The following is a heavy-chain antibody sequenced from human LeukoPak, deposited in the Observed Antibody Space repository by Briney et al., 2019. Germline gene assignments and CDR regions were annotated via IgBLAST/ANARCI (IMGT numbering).Heavy chain of an antibody. D-gene: IGHD3-22*01. J-gene: IGHJ4*02. CDR2: INHSGST. V-gene: IGHV4-34*01. Sequence: SETLSLTCAVYGGSFSGYYWSWIRRPPGKGLEWIGEINHSGSTNYNPSLKSRVTISVDTSKNQFSLKLSSVTAADTAVYYCARGYEDYYDSSGYSHFDYWGQGTLVTVSS. CDR1: GGSFSGYY. CDR3: ARGYEDYYDSSGYSHFDY.